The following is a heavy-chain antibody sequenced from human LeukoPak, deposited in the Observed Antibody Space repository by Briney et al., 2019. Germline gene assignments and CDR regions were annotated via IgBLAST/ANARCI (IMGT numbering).Heavy chain of an antibody. CDR3: AKDMSLYYYDSSGYPGGAFDI. CDR2: ISGSGGST. CDR1: GFTFSNAW. V-gene: IGHV3-23*01. D-gene: IGHD3-22*01. J-gene: IGHJ3*02. Sequence: GGSLRLSCAASGFTFSNAWMSWVRQAPGKGLEWVSAISGSGGSTYYADSVKGRFTISRDNSKNTLYLQMNSLRAEDTAVYYCAKDMSLYYYDSSGYPGGAFDIWGQGTMVTVSS.